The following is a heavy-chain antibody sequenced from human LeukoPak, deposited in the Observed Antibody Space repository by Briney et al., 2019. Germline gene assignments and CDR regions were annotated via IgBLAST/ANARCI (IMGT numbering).Heavy chain of an antibody. V-gene: IGHV4-59*01. D-gene: IGHD6-13*01. CDR2: IYYSGST. CDR1: GGSISSYY. J-gene: IGHJ5*02. CDR3: ARGIAAPGTGVWFDP. Sequence: PSETLSLTCTVSGGSISSYYWSWIRQPPGKGLEWIGYIYYSGSTNYNPSLKSRVTISVDTSKNQFSLRLSSVTAADTAVYYCARGIAAPGTGVWFDPWGQGTLVTVSS.